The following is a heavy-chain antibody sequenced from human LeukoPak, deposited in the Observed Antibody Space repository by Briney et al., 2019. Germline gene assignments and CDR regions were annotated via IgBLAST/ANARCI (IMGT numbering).Heavy chain of an antibody. J-gene: IGHJ4*02. CDR1: GGSISSGGYY. V-gene: IGHV4-31*03. CDR2: IYYSGST. D-gene: IGHD3-10*01. Sequence: PSQTLSLTCTVSGGSISSGGYYWSWIRQHPGKGLEWIGYIYYSGSTYYNPSLKSRVTISVDTSKNQFSLKLSSVTAADTAVYYCARCSGGLWFGELLTWGQGTLVTVSS. CDR3: ARCSGGLWFGELLT.